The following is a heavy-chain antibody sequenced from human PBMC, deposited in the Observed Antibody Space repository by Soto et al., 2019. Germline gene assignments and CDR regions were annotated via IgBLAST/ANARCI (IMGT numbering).Heavy chain of an antibody. CDR1: GGSISSSSYY. CDR2: IYYSGST. J-gene: IGHJ3*02. Sequence: SETLSLTCTVSGGSISSSSYYWGWIRPPPGTGLEWIGSIYYSGSTYYNPSLKSRVNISVDTAKNHFSLKLSYVTAADTAVYYCARVAEADAFDIWGQGTMVTVSS. V-gene: IGHV4-39*07. D-gene: IGHD6-25*01. CDR3: ARVAEADAFDI.